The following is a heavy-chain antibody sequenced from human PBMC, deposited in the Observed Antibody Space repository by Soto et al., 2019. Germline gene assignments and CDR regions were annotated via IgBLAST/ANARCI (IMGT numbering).Heavy chain of an antibody. V-gene: IGHV4-34*01. CDR1: GGSFSGYY. CDR2: INHSGST. J-gene: IGHJ6*02. CDR3: ARGHFLYYDFWSGYYIGYYYGMDV. Sequence: SETRSLTCAVYGGSFSGYYWSWIRQPPGKGLEWIGEINHSGSTNYNPSLKSRVTISVDTSKNQFSLKLSSVTAADTAVYYCARGHFLYYDFWSGYYIGYYYGMDVWGQGTTVTVSS. D-gene: IGHD3-3*01.